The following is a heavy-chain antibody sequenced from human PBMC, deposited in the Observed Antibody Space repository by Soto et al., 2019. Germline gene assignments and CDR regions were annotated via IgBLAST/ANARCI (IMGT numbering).Heavy chain of an antibody. V-gene: IGHV4-4*02. CDR3: ARGTTCSGGSCYPGMIDD. CDR2: IYHSGST. CDR1: GGSISSSHW. Sequence: XETLSLTFAVSGGSISSSHWWSWVRQPPGNGLEWIVEIYHSGSTNYNPSLKSRVTISVDKSKNQFSLKLSSVTDADTAVYYCARGTTCSGGSCYPGMIDDWGQGTLVTVSS. D-gene: IGHD2-15*01. J-gene: IGHJ4*02.